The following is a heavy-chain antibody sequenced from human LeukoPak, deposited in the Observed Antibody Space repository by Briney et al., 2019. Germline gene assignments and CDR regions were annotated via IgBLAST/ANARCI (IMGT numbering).Heavy chain of an antibody. CDR1: GVSISDYQ. CDR3: ATNAGPAALDAIDI. CDR2: MYNNGST. V-gene: IGHV4-59*08. J-gene: IGHJ3*02. D-gene: IGHD2-2*01. Sequence: SETLSLTCIVSGVSISDYQWSWIRQPQGKGLQWIGYMYNNGSTDCNPSLKSRVTISGDTSKNQFSLKLSSVTASDTALYYCATNAGPAALDAIDIWGLGTMVTVSS.